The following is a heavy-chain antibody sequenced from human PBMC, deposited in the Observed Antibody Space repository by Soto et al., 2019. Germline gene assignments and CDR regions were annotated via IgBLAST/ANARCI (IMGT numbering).Heavy chain of an antibody. CDR2: IGPYKGGT. D-gene: IGHD2-8*02. J-gene: IGHJ4*02. Sequence: QLQLVQSGPEVKKPGASVRLSCKASGYSFVSHGISWVRQAPGQGLEGMAWIGPYKGGTKFAQRLQRRVTVTKYAHTSSGYMELPHLGPDDTAVYYCARDVQIWWEYATGGFDYWGQGTLVAVSS. CDR3: ARDVQIWWEYATGGFDY. CDR1: GYSFVSHG. V-gene: IGHV1-18*04.